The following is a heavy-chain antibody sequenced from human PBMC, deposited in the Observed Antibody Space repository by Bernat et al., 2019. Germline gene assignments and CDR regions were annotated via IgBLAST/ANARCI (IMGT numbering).Heavy chain of an antibody. D-gene: IGHD1-26*01. CDR1: GYTFTRYA. J-gene: IGHJ6*01. V-gene: IGHV1-3*01. Sequence: QVQLVQSGAEVKKPGASVRVSCKASGYTFTRYAIHWVRQAPGQGLEWMGWINGGDGSTSYARKFQGRVTITRDTSTNTAYMDLSSLRSDDTAVYYCTRKRERGSYYYYHAVNFGGWG. CDR3: TRKRERGSYYYYHAVNFGG. CDR2: INGGDGST.